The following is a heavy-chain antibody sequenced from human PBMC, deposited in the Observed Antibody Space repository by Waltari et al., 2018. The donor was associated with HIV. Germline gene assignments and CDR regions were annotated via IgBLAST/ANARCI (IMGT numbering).Heavy chain of an antibody. CDR1: DYTFTTYH. CDR3: ARALSTTWHNLDY. Sequence: QVQLIQSGAEMKKPGASMKVSCTASDYTFTTYHIHWVRQAPGEGLEWMGWSNPDNGDTQYAQKFQGWVSMTRDTSINTAYMNLTRLRSEDSAVYYCARALSTTWHNLDYWGQGTLVTVSS. J-gene: IGHJ4*02. CDR2: SNPDNGDT. V-gene: IGHV1-2*04. D-gene: IGHD2-2*01.